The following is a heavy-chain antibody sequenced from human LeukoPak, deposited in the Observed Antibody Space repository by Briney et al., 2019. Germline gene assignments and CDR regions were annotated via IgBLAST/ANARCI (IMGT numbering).Heavy chain of an antibody. V-gene: IGHV3-66*01. CDR3: ARDSPVPRFGYYYGMDV. D-gene: IGHD1-1*01. Sequence: GSLRLSCAASGFTVSSNYMTWFRQAPGKGLEWVSVIYSDGRTYYADSVKGRFTISRDNSRNTLHLQMNSLRADDTAVYYCARDSPVPRFGYYYGMDVWGQGTTVTVSS. J-gene: IGHJ6*02. CDR1: GFTVSSNY. CDR2: IYSDGRT.